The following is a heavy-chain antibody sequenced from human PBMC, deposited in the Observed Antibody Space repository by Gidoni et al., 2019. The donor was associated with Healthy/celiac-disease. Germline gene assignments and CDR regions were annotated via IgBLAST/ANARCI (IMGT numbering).Heavy chain of an antibody. Sequence: EVQLLESGGGLVQPGGSLSLSCAASGFPFSRYAMSWVRQAPGKGLEWVSDISCSGGSKYYADSVKGRLTISRDNSKNTLYLQMNSLRAEDTAVYYCAKGGYCGGDCYPADYWGQGTLVTVSS. CDR2: ISCSGGSK. V-gene: IGHV3-23*01. D-gene: IGHD2-21*02. CDR1: GFPFSRYA. CDR3: AKGGYCGGDCYPADY. J-gene: IGHJ4*02.